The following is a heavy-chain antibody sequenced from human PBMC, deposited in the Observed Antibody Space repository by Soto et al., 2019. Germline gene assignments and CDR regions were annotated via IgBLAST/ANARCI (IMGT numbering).Heavy chain of an antibody. CDR3: ARQLRIAAPREDFDY. D-gene: IGHD6-6*01. V-gene: IGHV1-46*03. J-gene: IGHJ4*02. CDR2: INPSGGST. CDR1: GYTFTSYY. Sequence: ASVKVSCKASGYTFTSYYMHWVRQAPGQGLEWMGIINPSGGSTSYAQKFQGRVTMTRDTSTSTVYMELSSLRSEDTAVYYCARQLRIAAPREDFDYWGQGTLVTVSS.